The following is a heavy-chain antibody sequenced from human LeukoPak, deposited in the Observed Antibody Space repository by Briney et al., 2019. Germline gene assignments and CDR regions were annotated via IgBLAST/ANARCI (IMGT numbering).Heavy chain of an antibody. D-gene: IGHD3-10*01. CDR2: VTHSGNT. V-gene: IGHV4-39*01. Sequence: SETLSLTCTLSGDSITSSDHYWVWIRQSPGKGLEWIGSVTHSGNTYYKSSLRSRVTVSLDTSKNEFSLILTSVTAADTAEYYCARHLYYSASAFWYIDLWGRGTLVIVSP. CDR1: GDSITSSDHY. CDR3: ARHLYYSASAFWYIDL. J-gene: IGHJ2*01.